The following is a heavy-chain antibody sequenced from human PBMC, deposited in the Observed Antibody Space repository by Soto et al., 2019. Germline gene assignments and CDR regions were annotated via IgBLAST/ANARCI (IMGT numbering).Heavy chain of an antibody. CDR1: GGSVSSYY. Sequence: PSETLSLTCTVSGGSVSSYYWSWIRQPPGKGLEWIGYIYDSGSTNYNPSLKRRVTISIDTSKNQFSLKLNSVTAADTAGYYCGNRHGHSPYNDALNIWGRGTGVTVS. CDR2: IYDSGST. CDR3: GNRHGHSPYNDALNI. D-gene: IGHD1-20*01. J-gene: IGHJ3*02. V-gene: IGHV4-59*02.